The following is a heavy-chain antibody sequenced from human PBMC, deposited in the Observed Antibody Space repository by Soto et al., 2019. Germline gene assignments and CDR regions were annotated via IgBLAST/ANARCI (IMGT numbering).Heavy chain of an antibody. Sequence: GGSLRLSCAASGFSFSTYAMHWVRQTPCKGLEWVAVISYDGDHKYYTDSVKGRFTISRDNSKNTLYLLMNSLRSEDTAIYYWARDLYYDSSGYYNYWGQGTLVTVSS. J-gene: IGHJ4*02. D-gene: IGHD3-22*01. CDR3: ARDLYYDSSGYYNY. CDR2: ISYDGDHK. V-gene: IGHV3-30-3*01. CDR1: GFSFSTYA.